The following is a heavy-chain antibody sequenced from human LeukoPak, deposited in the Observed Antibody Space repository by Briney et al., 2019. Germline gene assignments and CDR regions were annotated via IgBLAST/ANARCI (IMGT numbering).Heavy chain of an antibody. CDR2: IHSGGSK. J-gene: IGHJ3*02. V-gene: IGHV3-53*01. CDR1: GFTFSDNY. Sequence: PGGSLRLSCAVSGFTFSDNYMSWVRQAPGKGLEWVSVIHSGGSKYYADSVKGRFTTSRDNSKNTLYLQMNSLRVEDTAVYYCASEGGSGSYSAFDIWGQGTLVTVSS. CDR3: ASEGGSGSYSAFDI. D-gene: IGHD3-10*01.